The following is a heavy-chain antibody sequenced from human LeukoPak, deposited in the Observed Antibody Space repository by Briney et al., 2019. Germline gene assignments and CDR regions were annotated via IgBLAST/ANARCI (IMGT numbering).Heavy chain of an antibody. CDR2: ISFGGKNQ. CDR3: AIDLPAETKMGGFDF. Sequence: GGSLRLFCAGSGFNFNNSGMHWVRQAPGKGLEWVAVISFGGKNQHYAGSVKGRFTTSRDNSKNTVYLQMNSLRPEDTAVYYCAIDLPAETKMGGFDFWGQGALVTISS. CDR1: GFNFNNSG. J-gene: IGHJ4*02. V-gene: IGHV3-30*03. D-gene: IGHD4-11*01.